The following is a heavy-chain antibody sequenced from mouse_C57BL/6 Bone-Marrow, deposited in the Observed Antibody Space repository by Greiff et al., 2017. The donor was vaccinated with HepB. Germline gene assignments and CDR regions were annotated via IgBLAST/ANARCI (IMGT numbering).Heavy chain of an antibody. Sequence: VQLQQSVAELVRPGASVKLSCTASGFNFKDDYMHWVKQRPEQGLEWIGWIDPENGDTEYATKFQGKATITADTSSNTACLQLSSLTSEDNAVYYCTPCLDYWGQGTSVTVSS. J-gene: IGHJ4*01. CDR3: TPCLDY. CDR1: GFNFKDDY. V-gene: IGHV14-4*01. CDR2: IDPENGDT.